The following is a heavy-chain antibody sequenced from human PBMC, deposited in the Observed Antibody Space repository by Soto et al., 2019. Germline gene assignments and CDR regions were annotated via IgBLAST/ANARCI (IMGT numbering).Heavy chain of an antibody. V-gene: IGHV4-30-4*01. CDR3: ARGSYYYDSSGYYHY. CDR2: IYYSGST. J-gene: IGHJ4*02. D-gene: IGHD3-22*01. CDR1: GGSISSGDYY. Sequence: SETLSLTCTVSGGSISSGDYYWSWIRQPPGKGLEWIGYIYYSGSTYYNPSLKSRVTISVDTSKNQFSLKLSSVTAADTAVYYCARGSYYYDSSGYYHYWRQGTLVTVS.